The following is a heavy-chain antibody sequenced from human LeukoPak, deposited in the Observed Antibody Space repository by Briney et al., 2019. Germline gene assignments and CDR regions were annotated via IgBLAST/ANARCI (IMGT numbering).Heavy chain of an antibody. J-gene: IGHJ4*02. V-gene: IGHV1-69*04. CDR2: IIPIFGIA. CDR3: ASVRSERGYSYGLLDY. Sequence: SVKVSCTTSGGTFSSYAIGWVRQAPGQGLEWMGRIIPIFGIANYAQKFQGRVTITADKSTSTDYMELSSLRSEDTAVCYCASVRSERGYSYGLLDYWGQGTLVSVSS. D-gene: IGHD5-18*01. CDR1: GGTFSSYA.